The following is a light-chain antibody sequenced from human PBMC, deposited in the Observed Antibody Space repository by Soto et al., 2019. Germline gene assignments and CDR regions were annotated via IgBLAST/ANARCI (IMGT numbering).Light chain of an antibody. J-gene: IGKJ2*01. Sequence: DIVLTQPPDSLAVSLGGMAIINCRSSQSVLDYSNTKNYLAWYQQKPGQPPKLLIYWASTRESGVPDRFSGSGSGTDFTLTISSLQADDVAIYYCQQYSGPAYTFGQGTKLQVK. CDR3: QQYSGPAYT. CDR2: WAS. CDR1: QSVLDYSNTKNY. V-gene: IGKV4-1*01.